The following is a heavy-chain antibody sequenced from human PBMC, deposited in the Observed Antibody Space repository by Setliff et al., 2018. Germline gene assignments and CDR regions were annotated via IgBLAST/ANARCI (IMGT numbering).Heavy chain of an antibody. CDR1: GGSISSGNYY. J-gene: IGHJ6*03. V-gene: IGHV4-61*10. Sequence: SETLSLTCTVSGGSISSGNYYWIWIRQPVGKALEWLGHIFARGSMNYNPSVQGRVPRSVDRYTNHFALKLTSLIAADTAVYYCEREYISGGWYGEGESGYYMDVWGKGTTVTVSS. D-gene: IGHD6-19*01. CDR3: EREYISGGWYGEGESGYYMDV. CDR2: IFARGSM.